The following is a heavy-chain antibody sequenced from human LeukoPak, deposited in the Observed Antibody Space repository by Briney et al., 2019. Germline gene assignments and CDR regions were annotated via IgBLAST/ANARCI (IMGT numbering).Heavy chain of an antibody. CDR3: ARDTEMATIGAY. Sequence: PGGSLRLSCAASGFTFSRHGMHWVRQAPGKGLEWVAVIWYDGSNKYYADSVKGRFTISRDNSKNTLYLQMNSLRAEDTAVYYCARDTEMATIGAYWGQGTLVTVSS. V-gene: IGHV3-33*01. CDR2: IWYDGSNK. J-gene: IGHJ4*02. CDR1: GFTFSRHG. D-gene: IGHD5-24*01.